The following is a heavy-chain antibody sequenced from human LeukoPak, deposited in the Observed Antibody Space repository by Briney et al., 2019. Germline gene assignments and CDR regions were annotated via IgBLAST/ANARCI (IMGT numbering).Heavy chain of an antibody. J-gene: IGHJ4*02. CDR3: AREIGPRQLHLWGSAFDY. Sequence: ASVKVSCHASGYTFTNYYMHWVRQAPGQGLEWMGIINPSGGGTSYAQKFQGRLTMTRDTSTTTVYMELSSLRSEDTAMYYCAREIGPRQLHLWGSAFDYWGQGTLVTVSS. CDR2: INPSGGGT. D-gene: IGHD5-18*01. CDR1: GYTFTNYY. V-gene: IGHV1-46*01.